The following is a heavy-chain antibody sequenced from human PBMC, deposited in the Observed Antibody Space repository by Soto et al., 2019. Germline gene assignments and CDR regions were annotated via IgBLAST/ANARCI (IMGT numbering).Heavy chain of an antibody. V-gene: IGHV3-48*03. CDR1: GFTFSSYE. Sequence: EVQLVESGGGLVQPGGSLRLSCAASGFTFSSYEMNWVRQAPGKGLEWVSYISSSGSTIYYADSVKGRFTISRDNAKNSLYLQMNSLRAEDTAVYYCARGLRVLLWFGEPSPHGIDVWGQGTTVTVSS. D-gene: IGHD3-10*01. J-gene: IGHJ6*02. CDR2: ISSSGSTI. CDR3: ARGLRVLLWFGEPSPHGIDV.